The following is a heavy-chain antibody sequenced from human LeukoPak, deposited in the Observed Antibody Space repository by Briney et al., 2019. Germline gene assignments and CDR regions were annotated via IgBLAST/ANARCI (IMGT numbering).Heavy chain of an antibody. V-gene: IGHV3-30-3*01. CDR3: ARDFETHYYDSSGYWGLDY. J-gene: IGHJ4*02. CDR2: ISYDGSNI. D-gene: IGHD3-22*01. Sequence: GGSLRLSCAASGFTFISYAMHWVRQAPGKGLEWVAVISYDGSNIYYADSVKGRFTISRDNSKNTLYLQMNSLRAEDTAVYYCARDFETHYYDSSGYWGLDYWGQGTLVTVSS. CDR1: GFTFISYA.